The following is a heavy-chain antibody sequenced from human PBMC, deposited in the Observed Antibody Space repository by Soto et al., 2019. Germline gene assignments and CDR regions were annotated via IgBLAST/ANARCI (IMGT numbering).Heavy chain of an antibody. CDR3: ARLPRANYYGSGSYPDY. CDR1: GVSISSSSYY. D-gene: IGHD3-10*01. J-gene: IGHJ4*02. Sequence: SETRSLTCTVSGVSISSSSYYWGWIRQPPGKGLEWIGSIYYSGSTYYNPSLKSRVTISVDTSKNQFSLKLSSVTAADTAVYYCARLPRANYYGSGSYPDYWGQGTLVTVSS. CDR2: IYYSGST. V-gene: IGHV4-39*01.